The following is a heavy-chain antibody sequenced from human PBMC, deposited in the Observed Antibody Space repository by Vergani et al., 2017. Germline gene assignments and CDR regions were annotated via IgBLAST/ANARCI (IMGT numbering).Heavy chain of an antibody. CDR3: ARDLRLLYNRFDP. D-gene: IGHD1-14*01. CDR1: HFSFSDYG. V-gene: IGHV3-33*01. J-gene: IGHJ5*02. Sequence: QVELVESGGGVVQPGRSLRLSCEAPHFSFSDYGMHWVRQAPGKGLEWVAIIWFDGSQKYYADSVKGRFTISRDNSRNTLYLQMNSLRDEDTGVYYCARDLRLLYNRFDPWGQGTLVTVSS. CDR2: IWFDGSQK.